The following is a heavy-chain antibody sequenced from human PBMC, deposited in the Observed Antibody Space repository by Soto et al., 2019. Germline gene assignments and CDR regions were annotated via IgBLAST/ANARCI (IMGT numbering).Heavy chain of an antibody. J-gene: IGHJ6*02. CDR2: VYSTGGT. D-gene: IGHD3-10*01. V-gene: IGHV4-59*08. CDR1: VGPDSSHN. CDR3: VRQGIGPQDGLGDV. Sequence: QVQLQQSGPRLVKPSETLSLTCTVSVGPDSSHNWAWIRQPPGRGLEWIGYVYSTGGTGYNPSLKRRVTIAAARSTNHFSLTRSSVPAADTAIYYCVRQGIGPQDGLGDVWGQGTSVTVSS.